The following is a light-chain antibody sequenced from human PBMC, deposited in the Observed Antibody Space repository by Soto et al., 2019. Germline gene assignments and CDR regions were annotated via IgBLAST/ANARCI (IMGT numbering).Light chain of an antibody. CDR3: QQYNNWPPVT. J-gene: IGKJ4*01. CDR1: QSFSSN. Sequence: EIVMTQSPATLSVSPGERATLSSRASQSFSSNLAWYQQKPGQAPRLLIYGATTRATDIPARFSGSGSGTEFTLTISSLQSEDFAVYYCQQYNNWPPVTFGGGTKVEIK. V-gene: IGKV3-15*01. CDR2: GAT.